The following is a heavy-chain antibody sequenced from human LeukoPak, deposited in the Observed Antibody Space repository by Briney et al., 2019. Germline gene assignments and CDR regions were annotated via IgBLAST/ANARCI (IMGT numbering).Heavy chain of an antibody. V-gene: IGHV4-4*08. CDR2: IYTSGST. J-gene: IGHJ3*02. CDR1: GGSISSYY. D-gene: IGHD2-15*01. Sequence: SETLSLTCTVSGGSISSYYWSWIRQPPGKGLEWIGYIYTSGSTNYNPSLKSRVTISVDTSKNQFSLKLSSVTAADTAVYYCARDLYGRTLDAFDIWGQGTMVTVSS. CDR3: ARDLYGRTLDAFDI.